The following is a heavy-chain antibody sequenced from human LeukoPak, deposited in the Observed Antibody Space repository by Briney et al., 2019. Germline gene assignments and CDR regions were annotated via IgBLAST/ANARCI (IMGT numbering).Heavy chain of an antibody. CDR2: IYPGNSDT. CDR3: ARHRVDINSPRGMDV. D-gene: IGHD1-1*01. V-gene: IGHV5-51*01. J-gene: IGHJ6*02. Sequence: GESLQISCQGSGYNFITYWIGWVRQMPGKGLEWMGIIYPGNSDTRYSPSFQGQVTFSADKSISTAYLQWSSLKASDTAMYYCARHRVDINSPRGMDVWGQGTTVTVSS. CDR1: GYNFITYW.